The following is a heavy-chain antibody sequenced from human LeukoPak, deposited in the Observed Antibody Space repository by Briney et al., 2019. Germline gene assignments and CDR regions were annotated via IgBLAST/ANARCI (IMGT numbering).Heavy chain of an antibody. CDR2: ISNSGRNT. D-gene: IGHD6-6*01. J-gene: IGHJ4*02. Sequence: PGGSLRLSCAASGFTFMSYCTAWVRQAPGPGLGWVSAISNSGRNTYYADSVKGRFTISRDNSKNTLYLEMNSLRAEDTAVYYCSNWVEGARPSLYYWGQRALVTVSS. V-gene: IGHV3-23*01. CDR1: GFTFMSYC. CDR3: SNWVEGARPSLYY.